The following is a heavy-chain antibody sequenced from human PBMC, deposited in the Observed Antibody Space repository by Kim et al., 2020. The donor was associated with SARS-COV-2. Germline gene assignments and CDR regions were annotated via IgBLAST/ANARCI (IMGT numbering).Heavy chain of an antibody. CDR3: ARAAKGSGYSYGSDAFDI. CDR1: GFTVSSNY. V-gene: IGHV3-53*01. D-gene: IGHD5-18*01. Sequence: GGSLRLSCAASGFTVSSNYMSWVRQAPGKGLEWVSVIYSGGSTYYADSVKGRFTISRDNSKNTLYLQMNSLRAEDTAVYYCARAAKGSGYSYGSDAFDIWGQGTMVTVSS. J-gene: IGHJ3*02. CDR2: IYSGGST.